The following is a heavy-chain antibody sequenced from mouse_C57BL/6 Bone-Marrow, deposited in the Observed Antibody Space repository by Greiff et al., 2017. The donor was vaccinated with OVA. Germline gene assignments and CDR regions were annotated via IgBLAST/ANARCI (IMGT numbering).Heavy chain of an antibody. CDR3: TSYDNFDY. Sequence: EVQLQQSGAELVRPGASVKLSCTASGFNIKDDYMHWVKQRPEQGLEWIGWIDPENGDTEYASKFQGKATITADTSSNTAYLPLRHLSSVDAAVYYCTSYDNFDYWGQGTTLTVSS. D-gene: IGHD2-3*01. J-gene: IGHJ2*01. V-gene: IGHV14-4*01. CDR2: IDPENGDT. CDR1: GFNIKDDY.